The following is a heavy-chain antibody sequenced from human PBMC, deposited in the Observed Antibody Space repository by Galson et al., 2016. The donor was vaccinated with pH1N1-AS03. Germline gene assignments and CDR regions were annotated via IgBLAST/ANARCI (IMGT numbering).Heavy chain of an antibody. Sequence: LSLTCNVSGGSFTYYYWSWIRQPPGKGLEWIGYIYYSGSTNYHPSLRSRLTISLDASKNQISLELSSVTAADTAVYYCARHGRPHSGVLTALTAFDYWGPGALVTVSS. CDR2: IYYSGST. D-gene: IGHD3-9*01. V-gene: IGHV4-59*08. CDR3: ARHGRPHSGVLTALTAFDY. CDR1: GGSFTYYY. J-gene: IGHJ4*02.